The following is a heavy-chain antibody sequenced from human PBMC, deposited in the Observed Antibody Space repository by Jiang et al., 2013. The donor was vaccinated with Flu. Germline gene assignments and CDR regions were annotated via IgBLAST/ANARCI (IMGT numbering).Heavy chain of an antibody. Sequence: SLTCAISGDSVSSNSAAWNWIRQSPSRGLEWLGRTYYKSKWYNDYASSVKSRVTINSDTSKNQFSLHLNSVTPEDTAVYYCARESPGEWLRLGYLYFYGMDVWGQGTTVIVSS. CDR1: GDSVSSNSAA. CDR2: TYYKSKWYN. CDR3: ARESPGEWLRLGYLYFYGMDV. D-gene: IGHD5-12*01. J-gene: IGHJ6*02. V-gene: IGHV6-1*01.